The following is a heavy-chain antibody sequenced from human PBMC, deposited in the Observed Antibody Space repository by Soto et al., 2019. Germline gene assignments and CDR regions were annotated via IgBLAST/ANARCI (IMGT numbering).Heavy chain of an antibody. J-gene: IGHJ4*02. CDR3: AKDRRAGGNSAFYFDF. D-gene: IGHD3-16*01. CDR2: ISATGGGT. Sequence: GGSLRLSCAASGFKFSNYAMSWVRQAPGKGLEWVSLISATGGGTYYADSVKGRFTISRGNSHNTLYLQVHSLTAEDTAVYYCAKDRRAGGNSAFYFDFWGQGAQVTVSS. V-gene: IGHV3-23*01. CDR1: GFKFSNYA.